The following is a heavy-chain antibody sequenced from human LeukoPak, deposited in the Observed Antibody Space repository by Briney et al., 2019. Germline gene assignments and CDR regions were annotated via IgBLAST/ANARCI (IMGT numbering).Heavy chain of an antibody. CDR1: GYTFTGNY. CDR2: INPNSGTT. Sequence: ASVKVSCKASGYTFTGNYMHWVRQAPGQGLEWMGWINPNSGTTDYAQKFQGRVTLTRDTSSTTAYMEMTGLTSDDTAVYYCARGGGSWDYWGQGTLVTVSS. J-gene: IGHJ4*02. V-gene: IGHV1-2*02. D-gene: IGHD1-26*01. CDR3: ARGGGSWDY.